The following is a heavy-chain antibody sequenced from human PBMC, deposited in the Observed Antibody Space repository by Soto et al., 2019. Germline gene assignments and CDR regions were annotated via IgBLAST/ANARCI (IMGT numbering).Heavy chain of an antibody. Sequence: VSVKVSCKASGYTFNGYYMHWVRQAPGQGLEWMGFINPLSGVTNYAQKFQGRVTMTRDTSISTAYMELNRLRSYDTAVYYCARLGPEVVIQPDIVVXWGHGTTVTVS. CDR2: INPLSGVT. CDR1: GYTFNGYY. J-gene: IGHJ6*02. CDR3: ARLGPEVVIQPDIVVX. D-gene: IGHD2-15*01. V-gene: IGHV1-2*02.